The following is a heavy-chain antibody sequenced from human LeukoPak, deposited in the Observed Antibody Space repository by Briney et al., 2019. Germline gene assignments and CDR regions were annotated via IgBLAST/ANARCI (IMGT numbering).Heavy chain of an antibody. CDR1: GFTFSSYW. CDR2: IKQDGSEK. V-gene: IGHV3-7*01. D-gene: IGHD3-3*01. CDR3: ARDYDFWSGYYDY. J-gene: IGHJ4*02. Sequence: PGGSLRLSCAASGFTFSSYWMSWVHQAPGKGLEWVANIKQDGSEKYYVDSVKGRFTISRDNAKNSLYLQMNSLRAEDTAVYYCARDYDFWSGYYDYWGQGTLVTVSS.